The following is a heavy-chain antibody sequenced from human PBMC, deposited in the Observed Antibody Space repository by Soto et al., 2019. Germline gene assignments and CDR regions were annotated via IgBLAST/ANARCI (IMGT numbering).Heavy chain of an antibody. J-gene: IGHJ6*02. Sequence: ASVKVSCKASGYTFTSYAMHWVRQAPGQRLEWMGWINAGNGNTKYSQKFQGRVTITRDTSASTAYMELSSLRSEDTAVYYCAFHLGSDYYYSGMDVWGQGTTVTVSS. D-gene: IGHD3-10*01. V-gene: IGHV1-3*01. CDR3: AFHLGSDYYYSGMDV. CDR2: INAGNGNT. CDR1: GYTFTSYA.